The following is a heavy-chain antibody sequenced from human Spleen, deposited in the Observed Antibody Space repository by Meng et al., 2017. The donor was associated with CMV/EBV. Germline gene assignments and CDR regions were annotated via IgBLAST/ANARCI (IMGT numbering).Heavy chain of an antibody. CDR1: GGSFSGYY. V-gene: IGHV4-34*01. J-gene: IGHJ4*02. Sequence: QVALQQWGAGRLKPSETLSLTGAVYGGSFSGYYWSWIRQPPGKGLEWIGEINHSGSTNYNPSLKSRVTISVDTSKNQFSLKLSSVTAADTAVYYCASIAAAGTAIVYWGQGTLVTVSS. CDR2: INHSGST. CDR3: ASIAAAGTAIVY. D-gene: IGHD6-13*01.